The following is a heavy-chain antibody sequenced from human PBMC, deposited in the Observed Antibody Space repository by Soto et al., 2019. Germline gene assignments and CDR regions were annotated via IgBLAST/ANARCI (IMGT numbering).Heavy chain of an antibody. Sequence: QVQLVQSGAELKKPGASAKVSCKASGYMFTSYGISWVRQAPGQGLEWMAWISVNNGNTNYAQKFQGRVTMTTDTSTNTAHMQLRSLRYDDTAVYYCARFNGSGTNYYMDVWGTGTTVIVSS. CDR3: ARFNGSGTNYYMDV. CDR2: ISVNNGNT. J-gene: IGHJ6*03. V-gene: IGHV1-18*01. D-gene: IGHD3-10*01. CDR1: GYMFTSYG.